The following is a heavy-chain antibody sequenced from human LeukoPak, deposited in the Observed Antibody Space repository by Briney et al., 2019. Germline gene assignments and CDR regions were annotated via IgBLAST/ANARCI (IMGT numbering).Heavy chain of an antibody. V-gene: IGHV3-7*01. Sequence: QAGGSLRLSCAASGFTFSSYWMSRVRQAPGKGLEWVANIKQDGSEKYYVDSVKGRFTISRDNAKNSLYLQMNSLRAEDTAVYYCARAGWSYYYDSSGYYWGQGTLVTVSS. CDR1: GFTFSSYW. CDR2: IKQDGSEK. D-gene: IGHD3-22*01. J-gene: IGHJ4*02. CDR3: ARAGWSYYYDSSGYY.